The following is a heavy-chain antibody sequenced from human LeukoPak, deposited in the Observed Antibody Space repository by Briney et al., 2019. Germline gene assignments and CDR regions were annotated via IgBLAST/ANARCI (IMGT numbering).Heavy chain of an antibody. J-gene: IGHJ4*02. V-gene: IGHV3-7*03. Sequence: GGSLRHSCAASVFSFIRSWMSWVRQAPGRGREWVANIRPDGSDKCYVDSVRGRFIISRDNAKNSLYLQMNSLRAEDTAVYHCVSAKTCGGDCYHFDYWGQGALVTVSS. CDR3: VSAKTCGGDCYHFDY. D-gene: IGHD2-21*02. CDR1: VFSFIRSW. CDR2: IRPDGSDK.